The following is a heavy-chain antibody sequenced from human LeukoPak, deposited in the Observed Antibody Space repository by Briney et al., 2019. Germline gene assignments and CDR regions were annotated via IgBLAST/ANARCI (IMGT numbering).Heavy chain of an antibody. Sequence: ASVKVSCKASGYSFTGYYMHWVRQAPGQGLEWMGWINPNSGGTKYAQKFQGRVTMTRDTSISTAYMELSSLTSDDTAVYYCARGVVAATFYYYMDVWGKGTTVTVSS. V-gene: IGHV1-2*02. J-gene: IGHJ6*03. CDR3: ARGVVAATFYYYMDV. D-gene: IGHD2-15*01. CDR2: INPNSGGT. CDR1: GYSFTGYY.